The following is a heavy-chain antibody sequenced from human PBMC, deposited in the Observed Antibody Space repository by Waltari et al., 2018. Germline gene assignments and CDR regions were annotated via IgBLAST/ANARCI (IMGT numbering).Heavy chain of an antibody. CDR2: INPKGGGK. CDR1: GYTFTDYY. J-gene: IGHJ4*02. V-gene: IGHV1-2*02. Sequence: QVQLVQSGAEVKKPGASVKVSCRGSGYTFTDYYIHWVRQAPGQGLEWMGWINPKGGGKDSAQKFQDRVTMTRDTSLNTAYLELSNLRPNDTAVYFCARENSHSGSGTYDLDYWGQGTLVTVSS. CDR3: ARENSHSGSGTYDLDY. D-gene: IGHD3-10*01.